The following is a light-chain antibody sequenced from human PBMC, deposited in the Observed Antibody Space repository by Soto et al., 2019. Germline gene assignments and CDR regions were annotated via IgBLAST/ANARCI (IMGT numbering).Light chain of an antibody. CDR3: QQYNGYSVT. CDR2: KAS. J-gene: IGKJ2*01. Sequence: DIQMTQSPSTLSASVGDRVTITCRASQSISSWLAWYQQKPGKAPKLLIYKASSLDSGVPSRFSGSGSGTEFTLTXSSLXPDXFATYYCQQYNGYSVTFGQGTKLEIK. CDR1: QSISSW. V-gene: IGKV1-5*03.